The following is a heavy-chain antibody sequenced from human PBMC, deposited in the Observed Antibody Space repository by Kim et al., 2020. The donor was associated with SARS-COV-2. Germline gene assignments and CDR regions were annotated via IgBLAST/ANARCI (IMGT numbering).Heavy chain of an antibody. CDR2: INPSGGST. Sequence: ASVKVSCKASGYTFTSYYMHWVRRAPGQGLEWMGIINPSGGSTSYAQKFQGRVTMTRDTSTSTVYMELSSLRSEDTAVYYCAREVVPAAMVRGWFDPWGQGTLVTVSS. D-gene: IGHD2-2*01. CDR1: GYTFTSYY. J-gene: IGHJ5*02. CDR3: AREVVPAAMVRGWFDP. V-gene: IGHV1-46*01.